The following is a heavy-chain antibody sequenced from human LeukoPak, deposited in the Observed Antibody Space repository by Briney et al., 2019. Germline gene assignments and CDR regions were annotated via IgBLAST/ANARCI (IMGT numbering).Heavy chain of an antibody. D-gene: IGHD6-6*01. CDR1: GGTFSSYA. CDR3: ARDPSLDAFDI. CDR2: IIPIFGTA. V-gene: IGHV1-69*06. Sequence: ASVKVSCKASGGTFSSYAISWVRQAPGQGLEWTGGIIPIFGTANYAQKFQGRVTITADKSTSTAYMELSSLRSEDTAVYYCARDPSLDAFDIWGQGTMVTVSS. J-gene: IGHJ3*02.